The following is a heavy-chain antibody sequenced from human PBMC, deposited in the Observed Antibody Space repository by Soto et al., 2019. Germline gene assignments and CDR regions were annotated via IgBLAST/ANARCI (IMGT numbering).Heavy chain of an antibody. V-gene: IGHV3-15*01. D-gene: IGHD2-21*02. CDR2: VKSKTDGATT. Sequence: EVQLVESGGGLVEPGGSLRLSCTASGFTFSIAWMSWVRQAPGKGLEWVGRVKSKTDGATTDYAAPVKGRFTISRDNLKNTLFMQMNSLKAEDTAIYYCVKWGDDSKYFHHWGQGTLVTVSS. CDR3: VKWGDDSKYFHH. CDR1: GFTFSIAW. J-gene: IGHJ1*01.